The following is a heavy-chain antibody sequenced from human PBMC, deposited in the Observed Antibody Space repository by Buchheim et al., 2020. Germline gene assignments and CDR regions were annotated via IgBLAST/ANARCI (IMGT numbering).Heavy chain of an antibody. CDR2: IYPGDSDT. V-gene: IGHV5-51*01. CDR1: GYSFTSYW. CDR3: ARREVAVDEYYYYGMDV. J-gene: IGHJ6*02. D-gene: IGHD6-19*01. Sequence: EVQLVQSGAEVKKPGESLKISCKGSGYSFTSYWIGWVRQMPGKGLEWMGIIYPGDSDTRYSPSFQGQVTIPADQSISPAYLQWSSLKASDTAMYYCARREVAVDEYYYYGMDVWGQGTT.